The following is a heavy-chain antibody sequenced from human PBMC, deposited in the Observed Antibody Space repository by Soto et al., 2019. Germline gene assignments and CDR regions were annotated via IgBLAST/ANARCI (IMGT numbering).Heavy chain of an antibody. V-gene: IGHV3-30-3*01. Sequence: PGGSLRLSCAASGFTLSSYAMHWVRQAPGKGLEWVAVISYDGSNKYYADSVKGRFTISRDNSKNTLYLQMNSLRAEDTAVYYCARDRGYDSSGYYHFDYWGQGTLVTVSS. CDR1: GFTLSSYA. J-gene: IGHJ4*02. CDR3: ARDRGYDSSGYYHFDY. D-gene: IGHD3-22*01. CDR2: ISYDGSNK.